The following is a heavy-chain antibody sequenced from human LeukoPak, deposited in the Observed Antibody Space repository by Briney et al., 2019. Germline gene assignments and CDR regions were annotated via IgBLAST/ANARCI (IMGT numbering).Heavy chain of an antibody. CDR2: IYSGGST. CDR3: AKDSELGDYFDY. V-gene: IGHV3-53*05. D-gene: IGHD1-26*01. Sequence: GGSLRLSCAASGFTVSSNYMSWVRQAPGKGLEWVSVIYSGGSTYYADSVKGRFTISRDNSKNTLYLQMNSLRAEDTAVYYCAKDSELGDYFDYWGQGTLVTVSS. CDR1: GFTVSSNY. J-gene: IGHJ4*02.